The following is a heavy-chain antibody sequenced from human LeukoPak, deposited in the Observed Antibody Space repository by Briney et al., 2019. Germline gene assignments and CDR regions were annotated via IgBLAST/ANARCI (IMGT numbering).Heavy chain of an antibody. CDR2: ISYDGSNK. D-gene: IGHD2-15*01. CDR3: AKDEMDCSGGSCYFSDYYGMDV. J-gene: IGHJ6*02. V-gene: IGHV3-30*18. CDR1: GFTFSSYG. Sequence: GGSLRLSCAASGFTFSSYGMHLVRQAPGKGLEWVAVISYDGSNKYYADSVKGRFTISRDNSKNTLYLQMNSLRAEDTAVYYCAKDEMDCSGGSCYFSDYYGMDVWGQGTTVTVSS.